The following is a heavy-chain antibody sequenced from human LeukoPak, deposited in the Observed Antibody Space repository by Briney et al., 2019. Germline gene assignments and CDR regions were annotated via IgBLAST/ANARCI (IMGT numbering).Heavy chain of an antibody. Sequence: SETLSLTCTVSGDSISSSSYYWGWIRQPPGKGLEWTGSIYYSGSTFYNPSLKSRVTISVDTSKNQFSLKLTSVTAADTAVYYCARTPYYDYVRGSYRYELYFFDYWGQGTLVTVSS. CDR1: GDSISSSSYY. D-gene: IGHD3-16*02. V-gene: IGHV4-39*01. CDR2: IYYSGST. CDR3: ARTPYYDYVRGSYRYELYFFDY. J-gene: IGHJ4*02.